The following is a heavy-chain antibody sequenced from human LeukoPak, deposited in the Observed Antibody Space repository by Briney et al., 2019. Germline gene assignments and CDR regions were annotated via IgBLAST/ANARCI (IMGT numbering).Heavy chain of an antibody. CDR1: GFTFDGCA. J-gene: IGHJ4*02. CDR3: AKSDGSASYWPFDY. CDR2: ISWNSGSI. D-gene: IGHD3-10*01. Sequence: GRSLRLSCAASGFTFDGCAMHWVRQAPGKGLEWVSGISWNSGSIGYADSVKGRFTISRDNAKNCLYLQMNSLRAEDTALYYCAKSDGSASYWPFDYWGQGTLVTVSS. V-gene: IGHV3-9*01.